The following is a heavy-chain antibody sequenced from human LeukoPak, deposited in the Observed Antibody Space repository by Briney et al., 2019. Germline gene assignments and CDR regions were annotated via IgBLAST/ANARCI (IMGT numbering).Heavy chain of an antibody. J-gene: IGHJ4*02. CDR2: INHSGST. V-gene: IGHV4-34*01. CDR3: ATVYSGYYPAPFDY. CDR1: GGSFSGYY. Sequence: SETLSLTCAVYGGSFSGYYWSWIRQPPGKGLEWIGEINHSGSTNYNLSLKSRVTISVDTSRNQFSLKLSSVTAADTAVYYCATVYSGYYPAPFDYWGQGTLVTVSS. D-gene: IGHD3-22*01.